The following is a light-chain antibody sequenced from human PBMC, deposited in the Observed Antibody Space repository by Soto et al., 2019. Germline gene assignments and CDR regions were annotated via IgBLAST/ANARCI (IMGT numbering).Light chain of an antibody. CDR1: QSISSW. Sequence: DIQMTQSPSTLSASVGDRVTITCRASQSISSWLAWYQQKPVKAPKLLIYDAFSLESGVPSRFSGSGSGTAFTLTISSLQPDDFATYYCQQYNSYSLYTFGQGTKLEIK. V-gene: IGKV1-5*01. CDR2: DAF. J-gene: IGKJ2*01. CDR3: QQYNSYSLYT.